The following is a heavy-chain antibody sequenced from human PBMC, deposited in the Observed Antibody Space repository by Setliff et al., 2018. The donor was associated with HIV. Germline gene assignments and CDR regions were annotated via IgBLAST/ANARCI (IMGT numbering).Heavy chain of an antibody. V-gene: IGHV4-34*01. D-gene: IGHD2-2*01. CDR1: GGSFSGHS. CDR2: INHSGSA. CDR3: ATGGPLHIVVVTAARGTTPIDTLDY. J-gene: IGHJ4*02. Sequence: SETLSLTCAVYGGSFSGHSWTWVRQPPGKGLEWIGEINHSGSASYNPSLKSRVAMSVDTSKNQFSLKLNSVTAADAGVYYCATGGPLHIVVVTAARGTTPIDTLDYWGQGTLVTVSS.